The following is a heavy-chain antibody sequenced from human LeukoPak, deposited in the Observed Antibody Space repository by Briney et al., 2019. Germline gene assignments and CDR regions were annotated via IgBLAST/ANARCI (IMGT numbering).Heavy chain of an antibody. Sequence: GASVKVSCKVSGYTLTELSMHGVRQAPGKGLEWMGGFDPEDGETIYAQKFQGRVTMTEDTSTDTAYMELSSLRSEDTAVYYCATMTLRGYYDSSGYYRNWGQGTLVTVSS. V-gene: IGHV1-24*01. J-gene: IGHJ4*02. CDR3: ATMTLRGYYDSSGYYRN. D-gene: IGHD3-22*01. CDR1: GYTLTELS. CDR2: FDPEDGET.